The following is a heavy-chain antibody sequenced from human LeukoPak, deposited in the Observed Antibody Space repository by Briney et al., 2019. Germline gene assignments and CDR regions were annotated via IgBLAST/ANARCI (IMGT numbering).Heavy chain of an antibody. J-gene: IGHJ6*02. CDR2: ISSSSNYV. V-gene: IGHV3-21*06. CDR3: ARDPRGAAGTYGMDV. CDR1: GFTFSSYS. D-gene: IGHD6-13*01. Sequence: GGSLRLSCAASGFTFSSYSMNRVRQAPGKGLEWVSSISSSSNYVFYADSVKGRITISRDNAKNSLYLQINSLRAEDTAVYYCARDPRGAAGTYGMDVWGQGTTVTVSS.